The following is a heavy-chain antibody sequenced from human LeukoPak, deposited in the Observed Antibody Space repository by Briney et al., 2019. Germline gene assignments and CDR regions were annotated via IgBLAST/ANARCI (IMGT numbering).Heavy chain of an antibody. CDR2: IRSTANGYAT. Sequence: GGSLRLSCAASGFTFSGSALHWVRQASGQGLGWVGRIRSTANGYATAYAASVKGRFTISRDESKNTAYLQMDSLKTEDTAVYYCTGNYYGSGSYADFDYWGQGTLVTVSS. V-gene: IGHV3-73*01. D-gene: IGHD3-10*01. J-gene: IGHJ4*02. CDR1: GFTFSGSA. CDR3: TGNYYGSGSYADFDY.